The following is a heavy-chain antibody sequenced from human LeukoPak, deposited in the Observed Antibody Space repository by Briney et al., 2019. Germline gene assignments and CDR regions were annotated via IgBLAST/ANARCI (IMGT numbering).Heavy chain of an antibody. V-gene: IGHV3-13*01. Sequence: GGSLRLSCAASGFTFSSYDMHWVRQATGKGLEWVSAIGTAGDTYYPGSVKGRFTISRENAKNSLYLQMNSLRAGDTAVYCCARAPYYYYGMDVWGQGTTVTVSS. CDR1: GFTFSSYD. J-gene: IGHJ6*02. CDR3: ARAPYYYYGMDV. CDR2: IGTAGDT.